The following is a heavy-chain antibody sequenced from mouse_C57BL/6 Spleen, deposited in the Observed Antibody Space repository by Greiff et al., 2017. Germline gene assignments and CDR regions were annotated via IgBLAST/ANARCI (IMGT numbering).Heavy chain of an antibody. CDR3: ARTYGSIYYAMDY. Sequence: EVNLVESGGSLVKPGGSLKLSCAASGFTFSDYGMHWVRQAPEKGLEWVAYISSGSSTIYYADTVKGRFTISRDNAKNTLFLQMTSLRSEDTAMYYCARTYGSIYYAMDYWGQGTSVTVSS. CDR2: ISSGSSTI. J-gene: IGHJ4*01. CDR1: GFTFSDYG. V-gene: IGHV5-17*01. D-gene: IGHD1-1*01.